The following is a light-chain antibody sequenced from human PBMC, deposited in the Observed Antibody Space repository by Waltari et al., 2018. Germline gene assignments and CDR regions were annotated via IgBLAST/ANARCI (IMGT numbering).Light chain of an antibody. Sequence: IVLTQSSYALAVSVGVGDTTNCQSSQSVLHSSNNKNYLAWYQQKPGQPPKLLIYWASTRESGVPDRFSGSGSGTDFTLTISSLQAEDVAVYYCQQYYSSPLFTFGPGTKVDIK. V-gene: IGKV4-1*01. J-gene: IGKJ3*01. CDR3: QQYYSSPLFT. CDR1: QSVLHSSNNKNY. CDR2: WAS.